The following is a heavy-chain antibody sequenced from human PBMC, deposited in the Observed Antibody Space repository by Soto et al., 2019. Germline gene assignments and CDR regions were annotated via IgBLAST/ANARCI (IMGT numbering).Heavy chain of an antibody. CDR1: GGSISSGGYS. CDR3: AGGSSDYVLGRWCDP. D-gene: IGHD4-17*01. V-gene: IGHV4-30-2*01. CDR2: IYHSGST. J-gene: IGHJ5*02. Sequence: QLQLQESGSGLVKPSQTLSLTCAVSGGSISSGGYSWSWIRQPPGKGLEWIGYIYHSGSTYYNPSLKSRVTLSVDRSKTQFSLKLSSVTAADTAVYYCAGGSSDYVLGRWCDPWGQGTLVTVSS.